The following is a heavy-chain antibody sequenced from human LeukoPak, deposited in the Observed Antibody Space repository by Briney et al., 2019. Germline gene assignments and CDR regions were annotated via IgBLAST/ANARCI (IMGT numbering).Heavy chain of an antibody. D-gene: IGHD6-6*01. V-gene: IGHV1-18*01. J-gene: IGHJ5*02. CDR3: ARDLRIAARPWWFDP. CDR1: GYTFTSYG. CDR2: ISAYNGNT. Sequence: ASVKVSCKASGYTFTSYGISWVRQAPGQGLEWMGWISAYNGNTNYAQKLQGRVTMTTDTSTSTAYMELRSLRSDDTAVYHCARDLRIAARPWWFDPWGQGTLVTVSS.